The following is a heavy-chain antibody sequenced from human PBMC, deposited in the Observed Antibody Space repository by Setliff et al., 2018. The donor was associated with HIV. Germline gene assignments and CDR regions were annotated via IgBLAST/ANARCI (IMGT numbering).Heavy chain of an antibody. CDR1: GGSISSGSYF. D-gene: IGHD2-8*01. Sequence: SETLSLTCTVSGGSISSGSYFWNWIRQPAGKGLEWIGRIYSSGITNYNPSLKSRLTISLDTSKNQFSLQVTSVTAADTAVYYCARDPHCPNTCYEDFTFDSWGQGTLVTVSS. CDR3: ARDPHCPNTCYEDFTFDS. CDR2: IYSSGIT. J-gene: IGHJ4*02. V-gene: IGHV4-61*02.